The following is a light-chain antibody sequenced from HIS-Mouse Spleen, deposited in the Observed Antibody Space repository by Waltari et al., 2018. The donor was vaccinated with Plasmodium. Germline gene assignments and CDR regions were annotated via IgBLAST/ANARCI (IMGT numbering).Light chain of an antibody. V-gene: IGLV3-10*01. CDR1: ALPKKY. J-gene: IGLJ3*02. CDR3: YSTDSSGNHRV. CDR2: EDS. Sequence: SYELTKPPSVSVSPGQTARMTCPGDALPKKYAYWYQQKSGQAHVLVIYEDSKRPSGIPERFSGSSSGTMATLTISGAQVEDEADYYCYSTDSSGNHRVFGGGTKLTVL.